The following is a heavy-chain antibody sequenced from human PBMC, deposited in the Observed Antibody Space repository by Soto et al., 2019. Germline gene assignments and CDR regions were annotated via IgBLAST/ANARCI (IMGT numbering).Heavy chain of an antibody. CDR2: VYYSGTI. Sequence: SETLSLTCSVSGGSVSNKTYYWSWIRQPPGKRLEWIGYVYYSGTINYNPSLKSRVTISVDLSKNQFSLRLSSVTTADTALYYCARTTAVPNTLRSRYFFDYWGQGTLVTVSS. V-gene: IGHV4-61*01. D-gene: IGHD4-17*01. CDR3: ARTTAVPNTLRSRYFFDY. J-gene: IGHJ4*02. CDR1: GGSVSNKTYY.